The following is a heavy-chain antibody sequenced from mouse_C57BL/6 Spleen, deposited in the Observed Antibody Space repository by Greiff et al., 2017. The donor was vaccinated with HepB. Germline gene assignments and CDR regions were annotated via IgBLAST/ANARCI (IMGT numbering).Heavy chain of an antibody. CDR1: GYTFTSYW. J-gene: IGHJ1*03. CDR3: ARSGGSSYGWYFDV. V-gene: IGHV1-69*01. D-gene: IGHD1-1*01. Sequence: QVQLQQPGAELVMPGASVKLSCKASGYTFTSYWMHWVKQRPGQGLEWIGEIDPSDSYTNYNLKFKGKSTLTVDKSSSTAYMQLSSLTSEDSAVYYCARSGGSSYGWYFDVWGTGTTVTVSS. CDR2: IDPSDSYT.